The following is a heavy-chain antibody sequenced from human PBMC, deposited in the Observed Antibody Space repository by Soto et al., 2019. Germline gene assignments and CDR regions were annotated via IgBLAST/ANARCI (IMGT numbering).Heavy chain of an antibody. J-gene: IGHJ6*02. CDR1: GGSISSYY. D-gene: IGHD3-10*01. Sequence: SETLSLTCTVSGGSISSYYWSWIRRPPGKGLEWIGYIYNSGSTHSNPSLQSRVTISVDTSKNQFSLQLSPVTAADTGIYYCARARITMVREVIKYNMDVWGQGTTVTVSS. CDR3: ARARITMVREVIKYNMDV. CDR2: IYNSGST. V-gene: IGHV4-59*01.